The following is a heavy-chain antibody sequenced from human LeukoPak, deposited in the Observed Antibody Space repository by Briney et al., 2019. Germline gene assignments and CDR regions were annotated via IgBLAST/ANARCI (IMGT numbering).Heavy chain of an antibody. CDR1: YGSMSTYY. CDR2: IYYSGST. CDR3: ASAKGSGWYAGLYYFDY. D-gene: IGHD6-19*01. Sequence: ASETLSLTCTVSYGSMSTYYWSWIRQPPGKGLEWIGYIYYSGSTYYNPSLKSRVTISLDTSRNQFSLKLNSATAADTAVYYCASAKGSGWYAGLYYFDYWGQGTLVTVSS. J-gene: IGHJ4*02. V-gene: IGHV4-59*08.